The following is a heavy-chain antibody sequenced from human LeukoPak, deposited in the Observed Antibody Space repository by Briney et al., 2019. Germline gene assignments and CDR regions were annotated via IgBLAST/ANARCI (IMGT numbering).Heavy chain of an antibody. CDR1: GGSISSGGYY. V-gene: IGHV4-61*08. Sequence: SETLSLTCTVSGGSISSGGYYWSWIRQHPGKGLEWIGYIYYSGSTNYNPSLKSRVTISVDTSKNQFSLKLSSVTAADTAVYYCARSEYSYYGMDVWGQGTTVTVSS. CDR2: IYYSGST. CDR3: ARSEYSYYGMDV. J-gene: IGHJ6*02.